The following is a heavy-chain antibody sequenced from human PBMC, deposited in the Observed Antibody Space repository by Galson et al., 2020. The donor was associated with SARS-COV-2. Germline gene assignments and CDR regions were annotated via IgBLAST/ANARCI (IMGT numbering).Heavy chain of an antibody. CDR3: AVFIAGRPC. D-gene: IGHD6-13*01. CDR2: IGNDGFLT. Sequence: GESLKISCVGSGFDLGYHTMTWVRQAPGKGLEWVSTIGNDGFLTYYPDSVKGRFTISRDSSRQTLYLHMDSLRAEDTAIYYCAVFIAGRPCWGQGTLVTVSS. V-gene: IGHV3-23*01. CDR1: GFDLGYHT. J-gene: IGHJ4*02.